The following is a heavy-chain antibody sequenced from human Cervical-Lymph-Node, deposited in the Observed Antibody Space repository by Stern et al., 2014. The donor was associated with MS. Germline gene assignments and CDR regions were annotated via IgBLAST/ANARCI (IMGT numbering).Heavy chain of an antibody. CDR3: ARGYTASI. V-gene: IGHV3-7*01. D-gene: IGHD2-2*02. CDR1: GFSFGTYW. CDR2: IKEDGSEK. J-gene: IGHJ3*02. Sequence: EVQLVESGGGLVQPGGSLRLSCAASGFSFGTYWMTWVRQAPGKGLEWVANIKEDGSEKYYVDSVKGRFTISRDNAKSSLYLQMNSLRAEDTAVYYCARGYTASIWGQGTMVTVSS.